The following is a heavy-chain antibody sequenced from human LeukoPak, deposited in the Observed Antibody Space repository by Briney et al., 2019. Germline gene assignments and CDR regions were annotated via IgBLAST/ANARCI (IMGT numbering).Heavy chain of an antibody. CDR1: GYTFTSYD. CDR2: MNPNSGNT. Sequence: GASVKVSCKAPGYTFTSYDINWVRQATGQGLEWMGWMNPNSGNTGYAQKFQGRVTMTRNTSISTAYMELSSLRSEDTAVYYCARGPLQRWLQFSDYWGQGTLVTVSS. CDR3: ARGPLQRWLQFSDY. J-gene: IGHJ4*02. D-gene: IGHD5-24*01. V-gene: IGHV1-8*01.